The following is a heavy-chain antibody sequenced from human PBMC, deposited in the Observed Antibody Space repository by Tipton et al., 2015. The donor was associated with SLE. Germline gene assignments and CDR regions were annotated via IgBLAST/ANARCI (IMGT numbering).Heavy chain of an antibody. V-gene: IGHV4-34*01. Sequence: TLSLTCAVYGGSFSSYYWSWIRQPPGKGLEWIGEINHGGSTNYNPSLKSRVTISKDTSKNQFSLKLSSVTAADTAVYYCASHFSSESWSGYYKGGHYFDYWGQGTLVTVSP. CDR1: GGSFSSYY. J-gene: IGHJ4*02. D-gene: IGHD3-3*01. CDR3: ASHFSSESWSGYYKGGHYFDY. CDR2: INHGGST.